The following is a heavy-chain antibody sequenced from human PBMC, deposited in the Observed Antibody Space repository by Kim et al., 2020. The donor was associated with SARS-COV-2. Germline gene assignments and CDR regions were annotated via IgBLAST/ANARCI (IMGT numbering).Heavy chain of an antibody. V-gene: IGHV3-9*01. CDR1: GFTFDDYA. J-gene: IGHJ3*02. D-gene: IGHD3-22*01. CDR2: ISWNSGSI. CDR3: AKDFDYYDSSGYYPI. Sequence: GGCLRLSCAASGFTFDDYAMHWVRQAPGKGLEWVSGISWNSGSIGYADSVKGRFTISGDNAKNSLYLQMNSLRAEDTALYYCAKDFDYYDSSGYYPIWG.